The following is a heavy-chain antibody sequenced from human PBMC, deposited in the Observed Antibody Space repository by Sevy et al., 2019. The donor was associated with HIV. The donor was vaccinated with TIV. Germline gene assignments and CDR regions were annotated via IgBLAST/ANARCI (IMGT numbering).Heavy chain of an antibody. J-gene: IGHJ3*02. Sequence: GGSLRLSCAASGFTFSSYAMSWVRQAPGKGLEWVSAISGSGGSTYYANSVKGRFTISRDNSKNTLYLQMNSLRAEDTAVYYCAKDGPIFGVFITSNDAFDIWGQGTMVTVSS. CDR3: AKDGPIFGVFITSNDAFDI. CDR1: GFTFSSYA. CDR2: ISGSGGST. D-gene: IGHD3-3*01. V-gene: IGHV3-23*01.